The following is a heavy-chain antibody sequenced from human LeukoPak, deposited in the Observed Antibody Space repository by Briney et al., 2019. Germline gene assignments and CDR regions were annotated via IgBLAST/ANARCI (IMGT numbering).Heavy chain of an antibody. V-gene: IGHV5-51*01. J-gene: IGHJ4*02. Sequence: GESLKISCKGSGSTFPYYWIAWVRQMPGKGLEWMGIIYPDDSDTRYSPSFQGLVTISADKSITTAYLQWSSLKASDTAMYYCARLRSSSWYTVDYWGQGTLVTVSS. CDR1: GSTFPYYW. D-gene: IGHD6-13*01. CDR2: IYPDDSDT. CDR3: ARLRSSSWYTVDY.